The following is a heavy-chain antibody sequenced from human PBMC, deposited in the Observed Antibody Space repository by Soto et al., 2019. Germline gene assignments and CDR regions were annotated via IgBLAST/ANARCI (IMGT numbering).Heavy chain of an antibody. CDR2: IYPGDSDT. CDR1: VYSFTSYW. D-gene: IGHD6-13*01. Sequence: GESLKISCKGSVYSFTSYWIGWVRQMPGKGLEWMGIIYPGDSDTRYSPSFQGQVTISADKSISTAYLQWSSLKASDTAMYYCAIRVAAAGTGDAFDIWGQGTMVTVSS. V-gene: IGHV5-51*01. CDR3: AIRVAAAGTGDAFDI. J-gene: IGHJ3*02.